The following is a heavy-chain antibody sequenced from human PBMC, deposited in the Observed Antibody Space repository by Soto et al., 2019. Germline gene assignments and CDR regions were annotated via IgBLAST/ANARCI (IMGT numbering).Heavy chain of an antibody. J-gene: IGHJ6*02. V-gene: IGHV1-69*01. CDR1: GGTFSSYA. Sequence: QVQLVQSGAEVKKPGSSVKVSCKASGGTFSSYAISWVRQAPGQGLEWMGGIIPIFGTANYAQKFQGRVTITADESTSIAYMELSSLRSEDTAVYYCARSTGYSSSWYLTNYYYYGMDVWGQGTTVTVSS. CDR3: ARSTGYSSSWYLTNYYYYGMDV. D-gene: IGHD6-13*01. CDR2: IIPIFGTA.